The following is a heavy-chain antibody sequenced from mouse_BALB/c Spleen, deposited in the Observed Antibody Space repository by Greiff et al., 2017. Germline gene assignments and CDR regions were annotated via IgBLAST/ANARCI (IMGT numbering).Heavy chain of an antibody. CDR3: ARGLLHGYRYYYAMDY. CDR2: ISSGGST. D-gene: IGHD2-2*01. V-gene: IGHV5-6-5*01. J-gene: IGHJ4*01. CDR1: GFTFSSYA. Sequence: EVHLVESGGGLVKPGGSLKLSCAASGFTFSSYAMSWVRQTPEKRLEWVASISSGGSTYYPDSVKGRFTISRDNARNILYLQMSSLRSEDTAMYYCARGLLHGYRYYYAMDYWGQGTSVTVSS.